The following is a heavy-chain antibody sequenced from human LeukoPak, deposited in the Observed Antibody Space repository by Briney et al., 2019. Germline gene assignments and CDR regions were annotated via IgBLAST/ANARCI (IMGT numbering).Heavy chain of an antibody. Sequence: GASVKVSCKASGYTFTSYGISWVRQAPGQGLEWMGWISGYNGNTNYAQKFQGRVTMTIDTSTSTLYMELRSLRSDDTAVYYCARGRTHRRLWLGESTGGPFGYWGQGTLVTVSS. J-gene: IGHJ4*02. D-gene: IGHD3-10*01. CDR2: ISGYNGNT. CDR1: GYTFTSYG. CDR3: ARGRTHRRLWLGESTGGPFGY. V-gene: IGHV1-18*01.